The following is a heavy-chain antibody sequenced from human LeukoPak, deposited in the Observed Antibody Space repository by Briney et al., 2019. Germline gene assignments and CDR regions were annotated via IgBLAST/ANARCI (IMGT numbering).Heavy chain of an antibody. D-gene: IGHD6-19*01. Sequence: GGSLRLSCVASGLTFSSNWLSWVGQAPGKGWEGGANINQDGGEKYYVDSVKGRFTIYRDNTKSSLYLRRKSLSAEDTSVYSYSRRIAGTATGGYFEPWGRGTLVSVSS. CDR1: GLTFSSNW. CDR3: SRRIAGTATGGYFEP. J-gene: IGHJ2*01. V-gene: IGHV3-7*01. CDR2: INQDGGEK.